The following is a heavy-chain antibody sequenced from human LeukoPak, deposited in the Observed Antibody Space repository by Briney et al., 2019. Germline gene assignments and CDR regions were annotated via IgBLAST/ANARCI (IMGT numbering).Heavy chain of an antibody. V-gene: IGHV1-69*13. CDR1: GGTFSNYV. J-gene: IGHJ4*02. D-gene: IGHD2-2*01. Sequence: SVKVSCKASGGTFSNYVISWVRQAPGQGLEWMGGIIPIFGTANYAQKFQGRVTIIADESTSTAYMEVSSLRSEDTAVYYCAKGYCSSTNCYARGDYWGQGTLVTVSS. CDR2: IIPIFGTA. CDR3: AKGYCSSTNCYARGDY.